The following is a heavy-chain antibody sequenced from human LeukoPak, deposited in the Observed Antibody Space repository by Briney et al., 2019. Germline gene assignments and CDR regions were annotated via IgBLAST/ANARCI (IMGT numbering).Heavy chain of an antibody. J-gene: IGHJ1*01. D-gene: IGHD6-19*01. CDR1: GYTFTGYY. CDR2: TNPNSGGT. CDR3: ARVGDSSGWYTFGYFQH. V-gene: IGHV1-2*02. Sequence: VASVKVSCKASGYTFTGYYMHWVRQAPGQGLEWMGWTNPNSGGTNYAQKFQGRVTMTRDTSISTAYMELSRLRSDDTAVYYCARVGDSSGWYTFGYFQHWGQGTLVTVSS.